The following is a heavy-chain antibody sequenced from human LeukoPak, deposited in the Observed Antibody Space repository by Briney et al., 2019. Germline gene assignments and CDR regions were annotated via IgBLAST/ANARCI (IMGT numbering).Heavy chain of an antibody. D-gene: IGHD3-22*01. CDR2: ISSSDNTI. V-gene: IGHV3-11*01. CDR1: GFTFSDYY. Sequence: GGSLRLSCAASGFTFSDYYMSWIRQAPGKGLEWVSYISSSDNTIYYADSVKGRFTISRDNAKNSLHLQMNSLRAEDTDVYYCARPDYYDSSEGTDYWGQGTLVTVSS. J-gene: IGHJ4*02. CDR3: ARPDYYDSSEGTDY.